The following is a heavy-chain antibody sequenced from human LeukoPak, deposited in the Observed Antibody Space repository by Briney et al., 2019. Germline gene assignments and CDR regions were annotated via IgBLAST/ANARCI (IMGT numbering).Heavy chain of an antibody. CDR2: IYPGDSDT. D-gene: IGHD3-10*01. J-gene: IGHJ4*02. Sequence: GESLKISCKGSGYSFTSYWIGWVRQMPGKGLEWMGIIYPGDSDTTYSPSFQGQVTISVDESISTAYLQWSSLKASDTAMYYCARAKPKNMVRGLIMRRESRYYFDYWGQGTLVTVSS. CDR1: GYSFTSYW. V-gene: IGHV5-51*01. CDR3: ARAKPKNMVRGLIMRRESRYYFDY.